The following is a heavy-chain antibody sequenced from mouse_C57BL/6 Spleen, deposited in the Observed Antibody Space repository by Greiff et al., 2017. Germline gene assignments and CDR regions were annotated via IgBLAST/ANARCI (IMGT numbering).Heavy chain of an antibody. Sequence: EVKVEESGAGLVKPGGSLKLSCAASGFTFSSYAMSWVRQTPEKRLEWVAYISSGGDYIYYADTVKGRFTISRDNARNTLYLQMSSLKSEDTAMYYCTRDEYYGSSLYWYFDVWGTGTTVTVSS. CDR3: TRDEYYGSSLYWYFDV. J-gene: IGHJ1*03. CDR1: GFTFSSYA. D-gene: IGHD1-1*01. V-gene: IGHV5-9-1*02. CDR2: ISSGGDYI.